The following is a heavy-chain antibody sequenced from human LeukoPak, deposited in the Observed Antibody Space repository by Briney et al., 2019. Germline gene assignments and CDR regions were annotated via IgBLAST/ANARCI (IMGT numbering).Heavy chain of an antibody. J-gene: IGHJ4*02. CDR1: GYTFTGYY. V-gene: IGHV1-3*01. CDR2: INAGNGNT. D-gene: IGHD1-26*01. Sequence: GASVKVSCKASGYTFTGYYMHWVRQAPGQGFEWMGWINAGNGNTKYSQKFQGRVTITRDTSASTAYMELSSLRSEDTAVYYCARAFEGATLLLPADDWGQGTLVTVSS. CDR3: ARAFEGATLLLPADD.